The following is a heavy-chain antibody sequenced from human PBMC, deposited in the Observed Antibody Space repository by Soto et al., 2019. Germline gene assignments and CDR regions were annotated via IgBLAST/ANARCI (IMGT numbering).Heavy chain of an antibody. Sequence: EVQLLESGGALVQPGGSLRLACAASGFTFNNFAMSWVRQAPGTGLEWVSGITASGSFTYYAASVKGRFTISRDNRKNTLSLQIDSLRGEDTASYYCVKDSSRWYYFDYWGPGTLVTVSS. V-gene: IGHV3-23*01. D-gene: IGHD6-13*01. CDR3: VKDSSRWYYFDY. J-gene: IGHJ4*02. CDR1: GFTFNNFA. CDR2: ITASGSFT.